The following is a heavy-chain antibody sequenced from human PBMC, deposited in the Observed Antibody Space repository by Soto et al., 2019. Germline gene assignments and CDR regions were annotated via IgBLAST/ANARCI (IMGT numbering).Heavy chain of an antibody. D-gene: IGHD6-6*01. CDR3: AKFSATSVYDISSAPDY. J-gene: IGHJ4*02. V-gene: IGHV3-30*18. CDR2: ISYDGSNK. Sequence: GGSLRLSCAACGFTFSSYGMHWVRQAPGKXLEWVAVISYDGSNKYYADSVKGRFTISRDNSKNTLYLQMNSLRAEDTAVYYCAKFSATSVYDISSAPDYWGQGTLVTVSS. CDR1: GFTFSSYG.